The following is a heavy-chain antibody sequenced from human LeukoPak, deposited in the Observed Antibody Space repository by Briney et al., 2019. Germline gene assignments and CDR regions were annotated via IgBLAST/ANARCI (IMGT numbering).Heavy chain of an antibody. CDR3: AKWDPIVVVRGVYYYYYGMDV. Sequence: GGSLRLSCAASGFTFSSYAMSWVRQAPGKGLEWVSAISGSGGSTYYADSVKGRFTISRHNSKNTLYLQMNSLRAEDTAVYYCAKWDPIVVVRGVYYYYYGMDVWGQGTTVTVSS. D-gene: IGHD2-2*01. V-gene: IGHV3-23*01. J-gene: IGHJ6*02. CDR1: GFTFSSYA. CDR2: ISGSGGST.